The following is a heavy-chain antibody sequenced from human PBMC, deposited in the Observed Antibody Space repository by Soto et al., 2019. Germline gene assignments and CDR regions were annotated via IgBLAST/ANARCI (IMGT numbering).Heavy chain of an antibody. V-gene: IGHV3-64D*06. D-gene: IGHD6-13*01. CDR2: ISSNGGST. Sequence: GGSLRLSCSASGFTFSSYAMHWVREAPGKGLEYVSAISSNGGSTYYADSVKGRFTISRDNSKNTLYLQMSSLRAEDTAVYYCVKDRGRGAAAGYYYYYGMDVWGQGTTVTVSS. J-gene: IGHJ6*02. CDR3: VKDRGRGAAAGYYYYYGMDV. CDR1: GFTFSSYA.